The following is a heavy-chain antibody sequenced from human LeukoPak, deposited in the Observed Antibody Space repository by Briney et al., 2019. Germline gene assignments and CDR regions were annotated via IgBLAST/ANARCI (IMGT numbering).Heavy chain of an antibody. J-gene: IGHJ4*02. V-gene: IGHV3-30*03. CDR2: ISYRGTNE. Sequence: PGGSLRLSCAASGFTFSSYGMHWVRQAPGKGLGWVAAISYRGTNEYYADSVKGRFTISRDNSKNTLYLQMSSLSAEDTAVYYCARTTTPHYYGSGSYALGYWGQGTLVTVPS. CDR1: GFTFSSYG. D-gene: IGHD3-10*01. CDR3: ARTTTPHYYGSGSYALGY.